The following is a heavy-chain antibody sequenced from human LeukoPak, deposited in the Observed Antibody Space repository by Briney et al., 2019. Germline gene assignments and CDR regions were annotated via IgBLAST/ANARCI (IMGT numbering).Heavy chain of an antibody. CDR1: GYTFTNYY. J-gene: IGHJ4*02. V-gene: IGHV1-46*01. Sequence: RASVKVSCKASGYTFTNYYIHWVRQAPGQGLEWMGIINPSGGSTNFAQKFQGRVTMTTDTSTITVYMELSSLRSEDTAVYYCARVTHTSPDYWGQGTPVTVSS. CDR2: INPSGGST. CDR3: ARVTHTSPDY.